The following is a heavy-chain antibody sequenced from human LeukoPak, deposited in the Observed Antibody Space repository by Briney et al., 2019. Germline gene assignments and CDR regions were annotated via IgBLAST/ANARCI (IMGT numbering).Heavy chain of an antibody. V-gene: IGHV3-9*01. CDR1: GFSFDDYA. CDR2: ISWNSNNI. CDR3: TRVEETATTAAIIRKYSYYYYYMDV. D-gene: IGHD4-11*01. Sequence: GGSLRLSCAASGFSFDDYAMHWVRQAPGKGLEWVSGISWNSNNIGYADSVKGRFTISRDNAKNSLYLQMSSLRAEDTAVYYCTRVEETATTAAIIRKYSYYYYYMDVWGKGNTVTVSS. J-gene: IGHJ6*03.